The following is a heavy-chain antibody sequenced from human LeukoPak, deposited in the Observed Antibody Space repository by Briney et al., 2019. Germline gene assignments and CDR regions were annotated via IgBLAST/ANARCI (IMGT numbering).Heavy chain of an antibody. CDR2: IRSNGDGGTP. CDR3: ATPRPRDSVGYSHRSGYYY. V-gene: IGHV3-15*01. Sequence: GGSLRLSCAASGLTFNNTRMTSLRRAPGKGLEWVGRIRSNGDGGTPDYAAPVTGRFTISRDDSKNTFYLEMNSLKTEDTAVYSCATPRPRDSVGYSHRSGYYYWGQGTLVTVSS. J-gene: IGHJ4*02. D-gene: IGHD3-22*01. CDR1: GLTFNNTR.